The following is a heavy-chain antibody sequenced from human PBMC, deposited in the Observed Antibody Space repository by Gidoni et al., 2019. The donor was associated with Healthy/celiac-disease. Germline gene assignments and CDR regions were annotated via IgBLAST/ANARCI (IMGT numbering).Heavy chain of an antibody. J-gene: IGHJ5*02. Sequence: QVQMQESGPGLVKPSETLSLTCHVHGGYISSYYWSWIRQPPGKGLEWIGYIYYSGSTNYNPSLKSRVTISVDTSKNQFSLKLSSVTAADTAVYYCARVEGGCSGGSCYWRKNWFDPWGQGTLVTVSS. D-gene: IGHD2-15*01. V-gene: IGHV4-59*01. CDR1: GGYISSYY. CDR3: ARVEGGCSGGSCYWRKNWFDP. CDR2: IYYSGST.